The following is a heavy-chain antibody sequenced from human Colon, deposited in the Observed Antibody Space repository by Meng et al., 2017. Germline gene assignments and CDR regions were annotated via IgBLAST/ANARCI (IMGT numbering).Heavy chain of an antibody. Sequence: GGSLRLSCAASGITFSSYAMGWVRPAPGRGLEWVSAIAYSGGDTHYADSVKGRFTISRDNSKNTVYLQMNSLRAEDTAVYYCTGGSRGFRTNRMDVWGQGTTVTVSS. CDR1: GITFSSYA. CDR3: TGGSRGFRTNRMDV. V-gene: IGHV3-23*01. CDR2: IAYSGGDT. D-gene: IGHD2-15*01. J-gene: IGHJ6*02.